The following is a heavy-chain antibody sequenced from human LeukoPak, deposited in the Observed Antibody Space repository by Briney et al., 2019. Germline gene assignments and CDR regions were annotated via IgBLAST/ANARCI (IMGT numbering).Heavy chain of an antibody. D-gene: IGHD3-22*01. J-gene: IGHJ6*03. V-gene: IGHV3-30*04. Sequence: GGSLRLSCAASGFTFSSYAMHWVRQAPGEGLERVAVISYDGSNKYYADSVKGRFTISRDNSKNTLYLQMNSLRAEDTAVYYCARDNNNPPMIAMDVWGKGTTVTVSS. CDR3: ARDNNNPPMIAMDV. CDR2: ISYDGSNK. CDR1: GFTFSSYA.